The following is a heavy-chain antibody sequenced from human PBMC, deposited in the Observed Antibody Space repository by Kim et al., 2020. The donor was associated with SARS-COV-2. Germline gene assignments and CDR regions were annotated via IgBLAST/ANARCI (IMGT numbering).Heavy chain of an antibody. D-gene: IGHD3-10*01. V-gene: IGHV3-30*02. J-gene: IGHJ4*02. Sequence: SGKGRFTICRDNSKNTRYLQMNSLRAEDTAVYYCAKASYYYGSGSYCLDYWGQGTLVTVSS. CDR3: AKASYYYGSGSYCLDY.